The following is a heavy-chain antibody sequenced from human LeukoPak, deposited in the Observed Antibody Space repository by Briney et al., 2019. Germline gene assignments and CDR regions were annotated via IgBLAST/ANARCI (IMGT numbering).Heavy chain of an antibody. CDR1: GYTFTGYY. J-gene: IGHJ4*02. V-gene: IGHV1-2*06. CDR3: ARGPFIVVVNDRFDY. Sequence: ASVKVSCKASGYTFTGYYMHWVRQAPGQGLEWMGRINPNSGGTNYAQKFQGRVTMTRDTSISTAYMELSRLRSDDTAVYYCARGPFIVVVNDRFDYGGQGTLVTVFS. CDR2: INPNSGGT. D-gene: IGHD2-21*01.